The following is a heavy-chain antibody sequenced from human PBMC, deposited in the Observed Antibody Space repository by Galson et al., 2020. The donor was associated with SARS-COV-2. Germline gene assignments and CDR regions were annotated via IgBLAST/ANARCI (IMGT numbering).Heavy chain of an antibody. CDR1: GFTFSSYA. V-gene: IGHV3-30-3*01. CDR3: ARSSSGYYPFDY. Sequence: GESLKISCAASGFTFSSYAMHWVRQAPGKGLEWVAVISYDGSNKYYADSVKGRFTISRDNSKNTLYLQMNSLRAEDTAVYYCARSSSGYYPFDYWGQGTLVTVSS. CDR2: ISYDGSNK. J-gene: IGHJ4*02. D-gene: IGHD3-22*01.